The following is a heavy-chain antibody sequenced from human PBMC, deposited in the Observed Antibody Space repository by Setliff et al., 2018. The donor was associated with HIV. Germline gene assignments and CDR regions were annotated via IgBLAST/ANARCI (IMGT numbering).Heavy chain of an antibody. J-gene: IGHJ5*02. D-gene: IGHD3-22*01. CDR1: GGSISSGSDY. CDR2: IYTSGST. V-gene: IGHV4-61*02. Sequence: SSETLSLTCTVSGGSISSGSDYWSWIRQPAGKGLEWIGRIYTSGSTNYNPSLKSRVTISIDMSKNQFSLKLSYVTAADTAVYYCARADRSDFRERFKWFDPWGQGTLVTVSS. CDR3: ARADRSDFRERFKWFDP.